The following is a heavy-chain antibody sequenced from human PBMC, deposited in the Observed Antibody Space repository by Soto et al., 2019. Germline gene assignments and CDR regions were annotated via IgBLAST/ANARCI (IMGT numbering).Heavy chain of an antibody. J-gene: IGHJ4*02. CDR1: GGTFSSYA. D-gene: IGHD6-13*01. Sequence: SVKVSCKASGGTFSSYAISWVLQAPGQGLEWMGGIIPIFGTANYAQKFQGRVTITADESTSTAYMELSSLRSEDTAVYYCARGVGNSSSWYDDYWGQGTLVTVAS. CDR3: ARGVGNSSSWYDDY. CDR2: IIPIFGTA. V-gene: IGHV1-69*13.